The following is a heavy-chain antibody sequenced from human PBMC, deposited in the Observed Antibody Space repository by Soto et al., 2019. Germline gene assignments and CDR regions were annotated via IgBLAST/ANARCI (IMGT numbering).Heavy chain of an antibody. CDR1: GGSISSGGYS. J-gene: IGHJ5*02. D-gene: IGHD6-13*01. CDR2: IYHSGST. V-gene: IGHV4-30-2*01. Sequence: SETLSLTCAVSGGSISSGGYSWSWIRQPPEKGLEWIGYIYHSGSTYYNPSLKSRVTISVDRSKNQFSLKLSSVTAADTAVYYCAGEVIAAGHWFDPWGQGTLVTVSS. CDR3: AGEVIAAGHWFDP.